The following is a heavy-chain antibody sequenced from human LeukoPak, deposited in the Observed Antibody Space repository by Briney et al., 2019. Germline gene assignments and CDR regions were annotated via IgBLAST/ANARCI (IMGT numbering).Heavy chain of an antibody. V-gene: IGHV4-39*01. Sequence: PSETLSLTCTVSGDSVTSSSYYWGWIRQPPGRGLGWIGSIFYSGSTYYNPSLKSRFTISLDTSKNQFSLKRSSVTAADTAVYYCARHYNWNDGMDVWGQGSTVSVSS. D-gene: IGHD1-20*01. CDR3: ARHYNWNDGMDV. J-gene: IGHJ6*02. CDR2: IFYSGST. CDR1: GDSVTSSSYY.